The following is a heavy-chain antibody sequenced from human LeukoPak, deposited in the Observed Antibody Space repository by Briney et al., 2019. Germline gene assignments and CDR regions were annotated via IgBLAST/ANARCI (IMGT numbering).Heavy chain of an antibody. CDR3: ARSGVVVPAAMGRAFDI. D-gene: IGHD2-2*01. V-gene: IGHV1-46*01. J-gene: IGHJ3*02. Sequence: GASVKVSCKASGYTFTSYYMHWVRQAPGQGLEWMGINNPSGGSTSYAQKFQGRVTMTRDTSTSTVYMELSSLRSEDTAVYYCARSGVVVPAAMGRAFDIWGQGTMVTVSS. CDR2: NNPSGGST. CDR1: GYTFTSYY.